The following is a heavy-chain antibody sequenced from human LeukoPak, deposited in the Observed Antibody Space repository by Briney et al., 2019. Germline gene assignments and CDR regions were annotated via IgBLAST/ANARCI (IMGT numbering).Heavy chain of an antibody. Sequence: GGSLRLSCVVSGFTFSSYWMHWVRQAPGKGLVWVSRIISDGSSATYADSVKGRFTISRDNAKNTLYLQMSSLRAEDTAVYYCARSIAVAGTWGQGTLVTVSS. V-gene: IGHV3-74*01. CDR1: GFTFSSYW. D-gene: IGHD6-19*01. CDR3: ARSIAVAGT. J-gene: IGHJ4*02. CDR2: IISDGSSA.